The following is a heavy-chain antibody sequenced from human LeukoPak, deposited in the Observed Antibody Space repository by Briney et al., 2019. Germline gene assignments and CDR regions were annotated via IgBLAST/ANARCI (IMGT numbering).Heavy chain of an antibody. CDR3: ARPYSSGWYGIDY. Sequence: SETLSLTCTVSGGSISSSSYYWGWIRQPPGKGLQWFGSIYYRGSTYYNTSLKSRVTISVDTSKNQFSLKLSSVTAADTAVYYCARPYSSGWYGIDYWGQGTLVTVSS. V-gene: IGHV4-39*01. J-gene: IGHJ4*02. CDR1: GGSISSSSYY. D-gene: IGHD6-19*01. CDR2: IYYRGST.